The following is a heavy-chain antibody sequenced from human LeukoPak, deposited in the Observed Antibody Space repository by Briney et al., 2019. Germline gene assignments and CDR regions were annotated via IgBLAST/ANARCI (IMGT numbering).Heavy chain of an antibody. CDR2: ISGSGSSI. V-gene: IGHV3-23*01. J-gene: IGHJ4*02. CDR3: AKDDSGYYSHFDY. CDR1: GFTFSNYA. D-gene: IGHD3-22*01. Sequence: PGGSLRLSCAASGFTFSNYAVNWIRQAPGKGLKWVSVISGSGSSIYCTDSVKGRFTISRDNSKNTLYLQMNSLRAEDTAVYYCAKDDSGYYSHFDYWGQGTLVTVSS.